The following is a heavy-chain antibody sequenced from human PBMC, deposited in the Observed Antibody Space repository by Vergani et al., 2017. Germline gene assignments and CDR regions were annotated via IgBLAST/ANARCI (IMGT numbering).Heavy chain of an antibody. J-gene: IGHJ5*02. Sequence: QVQLQESGPGLVKPSQTLSLTCTVSGGSISSGGYYWSWIRQHPGKGLEWIGYIYYSGSTYYNPSLKSRVTISVDTSKNQFYLKLSSVTAADTAVYYCARVSSGYYSGWFDPWGQGTLVTVSS. V-gene: IGHV4-31*03. CDR2: IYYSGST. CDR1: GGSISSGGYY. CDR3: ARVSSGYYSGWFDP. D-gene: IGHD3-22*01.